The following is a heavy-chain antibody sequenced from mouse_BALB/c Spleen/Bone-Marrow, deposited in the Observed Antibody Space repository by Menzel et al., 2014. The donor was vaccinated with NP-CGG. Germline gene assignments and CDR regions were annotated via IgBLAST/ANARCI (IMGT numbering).Heavy chain of an antibody. V-gene: IGHV1-69*01. J-gene: IGHJ4*01. CDR3: ARGGHDFSLDY. CDR2: IDTSDSYT. CDR1: GYTFTDNW. Sequence: VQLQQSGAELGMPGASVKMSCKASGYTFTDNWIYWVKQRPGQGLEWIGAIDTSDSYTNYNQKFMGKVSLTVDASSSTAYMQVSSLTSDDSAVYYCARGGHDFSLDYWGQGTSVTVSS. D-gene: IGHD2-4*01.